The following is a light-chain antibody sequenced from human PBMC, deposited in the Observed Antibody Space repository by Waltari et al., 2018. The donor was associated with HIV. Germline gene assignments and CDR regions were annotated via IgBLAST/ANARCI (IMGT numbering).Light chain of an antibody. V-gene: IGKV3-11*01. CDR1: QSVSSY. J-gene: IGKJ5*01. CDR3: QQRSNWPVT. Sequence: EVVLTQSPDTLSLSPGERAPLSCRASQSVSSYLAWYQHKPGQAPRLLIYGASSRATGIPARFSGSGSGTDFTLTISSLEPGDSAVYYCQQRSNWPVTFGQGTRLEIK. CDR2: GAS.